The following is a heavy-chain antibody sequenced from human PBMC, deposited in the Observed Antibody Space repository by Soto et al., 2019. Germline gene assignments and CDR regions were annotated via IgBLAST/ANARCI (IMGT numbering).Heavy chain of an antibody. V-gene: IGHV1-18*01. D-gene: IGHD3-22*01. CDR3: ARDYYYYDSSGNGYFQH. Sequence: ASVKVSCKASGYTFTSYGISWVRQAPGQGLEWMGWISAYNGNTNYAQKLQGRVTMTTDTSTSTAYMELRSLRSDDTAVYYCARDYYYYDSSGNGYFQHWGQGTLVTVSS. CDR1: GYTFTSYG. J-gene: IGHJ1*01. CDR2: ISAYNGNT.